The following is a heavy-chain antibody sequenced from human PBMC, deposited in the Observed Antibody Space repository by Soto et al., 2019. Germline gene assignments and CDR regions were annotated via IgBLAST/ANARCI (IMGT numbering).Heavy chain of an antibody. D-gene: IGHD3-22*01. CDR3: ARSYYYDSSDLFDY. CDR2: ISYDGSNK. Sequence: PGGSLRLSCAASGFTFSSYAMHWVRQAPGKGLEWVAVISYDGSNKYYADSVKGRFTISRDNSKNTLYLQMNSLRAEDTAVYYCARSYYYDSSDLFDYWGQGTLVTVSS. V-gene: IGHV3-30-3*01. CDR1: GFTFSSYA. J-gene: IGHJ4*02.